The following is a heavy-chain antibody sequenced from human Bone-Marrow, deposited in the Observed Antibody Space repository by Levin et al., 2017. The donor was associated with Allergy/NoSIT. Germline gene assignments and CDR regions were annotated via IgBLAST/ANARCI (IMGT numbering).Heavy chain of an antibody. CDR2: ISWDSGIL. Sequence: PGGSLRLSCAASGFTFDDYAMHWVRQAPGKGLEWVSGISWDSGILGYADSVKGRFTISRDNAKNSLYLHLNSLRTEDSGLYFCAKDLRVGATRGFDYWGQGTRITVSS. CDR3: AKDLRVGATRGFDY. D-gene: IGHD1-26*01. J-gene: IGHJ4*02. CDR1: GFTFDDYA. V-gene: IGHV3-9*01.